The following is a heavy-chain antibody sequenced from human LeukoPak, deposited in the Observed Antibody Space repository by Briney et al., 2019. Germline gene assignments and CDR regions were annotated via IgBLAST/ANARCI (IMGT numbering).Heavy chain of an antibody. J-gene: IGHJ4*02. CDR2: ISWNSGSI. V-gene: IGHV3-9*01. D-gene: IGHD3-22*01. Sequence: GGSLRLSCAASGFTFDDYAMHWVRQAPGKGLEWVSGISWNSGSIGYADSVKGRFTISRDNAKNSLYLQMNSLRAEDTALYYCAKDSYDSSGYLDYWAREPWSPSPQ. CDR1: GFTFDDYA. CDR3: AKDSYDSSGYLDY.